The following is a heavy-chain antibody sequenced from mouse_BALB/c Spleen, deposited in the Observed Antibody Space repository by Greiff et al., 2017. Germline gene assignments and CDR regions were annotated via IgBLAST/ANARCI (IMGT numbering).Heavy chain of an antibody. Sequence: GGGLVQPKGSLKLSCAASGFTFNTNAMNWVRQAPGKGLEWVARIRSKSNNYATYYADSVKDRFTISRDDSQSMLYLQMNNLKTEDTAMYYCVREATEGYFDVWGAGTTVTVSS. D-gene: IGHD1-1*01. J-gene: IGHJ1*01. CDR3: VREATEGYFDV. CDR2: IRSKSNNYAT. CDR1: GFTFNTNA. V-gene: IGHV10S3*01.